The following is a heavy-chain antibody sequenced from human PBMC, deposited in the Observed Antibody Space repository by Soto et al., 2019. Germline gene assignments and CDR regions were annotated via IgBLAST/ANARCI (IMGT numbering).Heavy chain of an antibody. J-gene: IGHJ4*02. V-gene: IGHV3-30*04. CDR3: AKDVYFDSYYFDQ. CDR2: ISHDGRQK. Sequence: GGSLRLSCAASRFSVTRHAMHWVRQAPGKGLEWVAVISHDGRQKHYIDSVRGRFTLSRDESDNTVYLQMNSLRREDTAMYYCAKDVYFDSYYFDQWGQGTLVTVYS. D-gene: IGHD3-9*01. CDR1: RFSVTRHA.